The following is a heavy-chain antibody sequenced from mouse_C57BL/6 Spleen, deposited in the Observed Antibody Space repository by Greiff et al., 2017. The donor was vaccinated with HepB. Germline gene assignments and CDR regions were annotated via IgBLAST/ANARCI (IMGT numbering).Heavy chain of an antibody. Sequence: QVQLQQPGAELVRPGSSVKLSCKASGYTFTSYWMHWVKQRPIQGLEWIGNIDPSDSETHYNQKFKDKATLTVDKSSSTAYMQLSSLTSEDSAVYYCARSGTTMVTVSLYYYAMDYWGQGTSVTVSS. J-gene: IGHJ4*01. CDR1: GYTFTSYW. CDR2: IDPSDSET. CDR3: ARSGTTMVTVSLYYYAMDY. V-gene: IGHV1-52*01. D-gene: IGHD2-2*01.